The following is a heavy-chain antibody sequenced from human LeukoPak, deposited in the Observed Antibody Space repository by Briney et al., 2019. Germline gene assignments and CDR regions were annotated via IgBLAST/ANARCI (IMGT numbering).Heavy chain of an antibody. J-gene: IGHJ4*02. D-gene: IGHD1-1*01. V-gene: IGHV3-21*01. CDR2: ISHRNSHT. CDR3: ARELDGIQDFDY. Sequence: GGSLRLSCAASGFTFSSYSMNWVRQAPGKGLESVSSISHRNSHTFYADSVRGRFTISRDTAKNSLYLQMNSLRAEDTAVYYCARELDGIQDFDYWGQGTLVTVSS. CDR1: GFTFSSYS.